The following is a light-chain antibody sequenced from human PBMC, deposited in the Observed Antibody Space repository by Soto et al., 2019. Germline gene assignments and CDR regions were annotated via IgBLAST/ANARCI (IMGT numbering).Light chain of an antibody. CDR2: EIS. CDR1: SSDVGGYNY. V-gene: IGLV2-14*01. CDR3: SSYTSSSTRV. J-gene: IGLJ1*01. Sequence: QSVLTQPASVSGSPGQSITISCTGTSSDVGGYNYVSWYQQHPGKAPKLMIYEISNRPSGVSNRFSGSKSGNTASLTISGLQAEDGADYYCSSYTSSSTRVFXTGTKVTVL.